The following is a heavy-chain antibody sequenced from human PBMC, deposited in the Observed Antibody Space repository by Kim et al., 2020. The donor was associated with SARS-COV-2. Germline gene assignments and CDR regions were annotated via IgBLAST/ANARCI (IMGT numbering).Heavy chain of an antibody. D-gene: IGHD3-22*01. J-gene: IGHJ4*02. Sequence: GRFTISRDNSKNTLYLQMNSLRAEDTAVYYCARDGTQRWGYYYDSSGYFYWGQGTLVTVSS. V-gene: IGHV3-30*01. CDR3: ARDGTQRWGYYYDSSGYFY.